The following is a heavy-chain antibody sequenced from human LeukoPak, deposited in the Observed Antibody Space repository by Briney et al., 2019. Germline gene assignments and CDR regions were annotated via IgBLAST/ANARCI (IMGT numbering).Heavy chain of an antibody. Sequence: ASLKVSCKASGYTFTIYYMHWVRHAPGQGLEWMGWINPNSGATTYAQRFQGRVTMTRDTSISTAYMELSGLTSDDTGVYYCARNPPYCTSTDCYNDYWGQGTLVTVSS. CDR3: ARNPPYCTSTDCYNDY. D-gene: IGHD2-2*02. CDR2: INPNSGAT. CDR1: GYTFTIYY. V-gene: IGHV1-2*02. J-gene: IGHJ4*02.